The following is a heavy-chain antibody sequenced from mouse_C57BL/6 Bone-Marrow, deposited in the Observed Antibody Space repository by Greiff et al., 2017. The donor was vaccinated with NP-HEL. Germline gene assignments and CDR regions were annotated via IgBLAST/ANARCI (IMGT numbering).Heavy chain of an antibody. D-gene: IGHD3-3*01. Sequence: DVMLVESGGGLVKPGGSLKLSCAASGFTFSSYAMSWVRQTPEKRLEWVATISDGGSYTYYPDNVKGRFTISRDNAKNNLYLQMSHLKSEDTAMYYCARDTGGKGSWYFDVWGTGTTVTVSS. CDR1: GFTFSSYA. J-gene: IGHJ1*03. CDR2: ISDGGSYT. CDR3: ARDTGGKGSWYFDV. V-gene: IGHV5-4*01.